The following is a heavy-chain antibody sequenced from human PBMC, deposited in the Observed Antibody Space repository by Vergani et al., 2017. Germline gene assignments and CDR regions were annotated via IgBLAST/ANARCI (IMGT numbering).Heavy chain of an antibody. Sequence: QVQLVQSGAEVKKPGSSVNVSCKASGGTFRSYAISWVRPAPGQGLEWMGRIIPIFGTANYAQKSQGRVTLTADESTSTAYMELSSLRSEDTAVYYCARDLEVDFWSGYLLDYWGQGTLVTVSS. CDR1: GGTFRSYA. D-gene: IGHD3-3*01. V-gene: IGHV1-69*18. J-gene: IGHJ4*02. CDR3: ARDLEVDFWSGYLLDY. CDR2: IIPIFGTA.